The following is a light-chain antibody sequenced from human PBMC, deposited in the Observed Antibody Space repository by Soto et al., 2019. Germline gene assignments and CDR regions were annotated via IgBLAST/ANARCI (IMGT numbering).Light chain of an antibody. J-gene: IGLJ1*01. Sequence: QSALTQPPSASGSPGQSVTISCTGTSSDVGGYKYVSWYQQHPGKAPKLMIYEVTKRPSGVPDRFSGSKSGNAASLTVSGLQAEDEADYYCSSYAGSNNLYVFGTGTQVTVL. V-gene: IGLV2-8*01. CDR3: SSYAGSNNLYV. CDR1: SSDVGGYKY. CDR2: EVT.